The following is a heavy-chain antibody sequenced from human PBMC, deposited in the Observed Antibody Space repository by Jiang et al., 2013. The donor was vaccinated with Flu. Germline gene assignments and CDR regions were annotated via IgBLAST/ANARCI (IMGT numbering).Heavy chain of an antibody. V-gene: IGHV5-51*01. J-gene: IGHJ4*02. Sequence: GAEVKKPGESLKISCKGSGYSFTSYWIGWVRQMPGKGLEWMGIIYPGDSDTRYSPSFQGQVTISADKSISTAYLQWSSLKASDTAMYYCARLSYYDSRGRTPSSFDYWGQGTLVTVSS. CDR3: ARLSYYDSRGRTPSSFDY. CDR2: IYPGDSDT. D-gene: IGHD3-22*01. CDR1: GYSFTSYW.